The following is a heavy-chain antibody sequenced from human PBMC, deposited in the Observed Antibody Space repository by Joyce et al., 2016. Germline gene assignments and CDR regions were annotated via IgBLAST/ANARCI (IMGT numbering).Heavy chain of an antibody. D-gene: IGHD1-26*01. J-gene: IGHJ5*02. CDR1: GYTFTGYH. CDR2: SNPDSGGT. V-gene: IGHV1-2*02. Sequence: QAQLVQSGAEVKKPGASVKVSCKAAGYTFTGYHIHWIRQAPGQGLEGMGWSNPDSGGTNYAQRFQGRVTMTRDTSISTAYIELSSLRSDDTAVYYCVRDISGSFYWGFDPWGQGSLVAVSS. CDR3: VRDISGSFYWGFDP.